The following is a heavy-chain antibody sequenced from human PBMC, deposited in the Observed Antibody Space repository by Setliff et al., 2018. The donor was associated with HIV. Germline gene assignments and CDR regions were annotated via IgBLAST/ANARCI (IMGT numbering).Heavy chain of an antibody. CDR3: ARRVDNSGTFPDKNWFDP. D-gene: IGHD3-10*01. J-gene: IGHJ5*02. Sequence: PSETLSLTCSVSGGSLSNYCWNWIRQSPGEGLEWIGYIFASETINYNPYYNPSLQSRVTLSIDTSKNQFSLKLRSVTAADTAIYYCARRVDNSGTFPDKNWFDPWGQGRLVAVSS. CDR2: IFASETI. CDR1: GGSLSNYC. V-gene: IGHV4-4*09.